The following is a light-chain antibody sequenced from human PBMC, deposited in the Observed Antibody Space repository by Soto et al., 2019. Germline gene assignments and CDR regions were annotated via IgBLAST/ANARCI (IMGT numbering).Light chain of an antibody. J-gene: IGKJ4*01. V-gene: IGKV3-15*01. CDR2: ASS. CDR1: WGLVSN. CDR3: QKYKQSPIT. Sequence: EIVMTPSPSTLSGSLWERANLSCRASWGLVSNLAWYQQKPGLAPRLLIYASSTRATGVPARFSGSGSDTEFTLNISRLESEDFAVYYCQKYKQSPITFGGGTQLDIK.